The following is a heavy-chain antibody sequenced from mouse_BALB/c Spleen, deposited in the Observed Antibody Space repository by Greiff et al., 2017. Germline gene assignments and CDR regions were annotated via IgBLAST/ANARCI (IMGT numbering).Heavy chain of an antibody. V-gene: IGHV1S56*01. J-gene: IGHJ1*01. CDR3: ARDYGSSYWYFDV. D-gene: IGHD1-1*01. Sequence: VKLMESGPELVKPGASVRISCKASGYTFTSYYIHWVKQRPGQGLEWIGWIYPGNVNTKYNEKFKGKATLTADKSSSTAYMQLSSLTSEDSAVYFCARDYGSSYWYFDVWGAGTTVTVSS. CDR2: IYPGNVNT. CDR1: GYTFTSYY.